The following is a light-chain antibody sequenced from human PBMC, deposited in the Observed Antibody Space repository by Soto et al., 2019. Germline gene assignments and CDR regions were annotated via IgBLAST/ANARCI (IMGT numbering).Light chain of an antibody. CDR2: GAS. CDR1: QSVSNNY. CDR3: QQRTIWPRVYT. Sequence: EIVLTQSPGTLSLSPGERATLSCRSSQSVSNNYLAWYQQKPGQAPRLLIYGASNRATGIPDRFSGSGSGTDFTLTISGLEPEDFAVYYCQQRTIWPRVYTCGQGTKGDIK. V-gene: IGKV3D-20*02. J-gene: IGKJ2*01.